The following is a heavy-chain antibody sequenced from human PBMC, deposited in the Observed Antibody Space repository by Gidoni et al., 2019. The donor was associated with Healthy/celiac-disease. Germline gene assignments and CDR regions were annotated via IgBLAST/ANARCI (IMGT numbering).Heavy chain of an antibody. D-gene: IGHD2-2*01. Sequence: QVQLVQSGAEVKKPGASVKVSCKASGYTFTGYYMHWVRQAPGQGLEWMGWINPNSGGTNYAQKFQGRVTMTRDTSISTAYMELSRLRSDDTAVYYCARGGHCSSTSCPPDYYYGMDVWGQGTTVTVSS. J-gene: IGHJ6*02. CDR3: ARGGHCSSTSCPPDYYYGMDV. CDR1: GYTFTGYY. V-gene: IGHV1-2*02. CDR2: INPNSGGT.